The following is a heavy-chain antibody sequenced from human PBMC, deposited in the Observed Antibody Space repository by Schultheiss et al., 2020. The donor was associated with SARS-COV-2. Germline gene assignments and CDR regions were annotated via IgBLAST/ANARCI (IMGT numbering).Heavy chain of an antibody. CDR1: GGSIGSSSYY. J-gene: IGHJ4*02. D-gene: IGHD3-22*01. Sequence: SETLSLTCTVSGGSIGSSSYYWGWIRQPPGKGLEWIGSIYYSGSTYYNPSLKSRVTISVDTSKNQFSLKLSSVTAADTAVYYCARWPTNYYDSSGYVRPVDYWGQGTLVTVSS. CDR3: ARWPTNYYDSSGYVRPVDY. V-gene: IGHV4-39*01. CDR2: IYYSGST.